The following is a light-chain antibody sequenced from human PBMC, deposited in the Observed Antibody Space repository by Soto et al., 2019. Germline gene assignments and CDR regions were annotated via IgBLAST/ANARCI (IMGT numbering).Light chain of an antibody. CDR2: GAS. V-gene: IGKV1D-13*01. CDR1: QGVRSP. Sequence: AIQLNQSPSSLSAPVGDRVTITCRASQGVRSPLAWYQQNPGKAPKFLIFGASILGTGVPSRFSASGSGTDFTLTISSLQPEDFAAYYYQHFNDYPLTFGGGTKVEIK. J-gene: IGKJ4*01. CDR3: QHFNDYPLT.